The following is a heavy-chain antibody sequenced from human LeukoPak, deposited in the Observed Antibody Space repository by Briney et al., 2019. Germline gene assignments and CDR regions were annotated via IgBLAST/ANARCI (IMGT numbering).Heavy chain of an antibody. J-gene: IGHJ4*02. CDR1: GDSIPGDY. Sequence: SETLSLTCTVSGDSIPGDYWTWIRQPPGKGLQWIGYVYYSGSTNYSPSLKSRATISVDTSKNQFSLNLRSVTAADTAVYYCARGPPPDFDCWGQGTLVTVSS. CDR3: ARGPPPDFDC. V-gene: IGHV4-59*12. CDR2: VYYSGST.